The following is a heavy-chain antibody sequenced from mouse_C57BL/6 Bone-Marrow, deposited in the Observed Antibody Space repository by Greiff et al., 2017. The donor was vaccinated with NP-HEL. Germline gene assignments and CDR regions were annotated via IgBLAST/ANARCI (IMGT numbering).Heavy chain of an antibody. J-gene: IGHJ4*01. V-gene: IGHV1-69*01. Sequence: QVQLQQPGAELVMPGASVKLSCKASGYTFTSYWMHWVKQRPGQGLEWIGEIDPSDSYTNYNQKFKGKSTLTVDKSSSTAYMQLSSLTSEDSAVYYCAREAQASYYAMDYWGQGTSVTVSP. CDR2: IDPSDSYT. CDR3: AREAQASYYAMDY. CDR1: GYTFTSYW. D-gene: IGHD3-2*02.